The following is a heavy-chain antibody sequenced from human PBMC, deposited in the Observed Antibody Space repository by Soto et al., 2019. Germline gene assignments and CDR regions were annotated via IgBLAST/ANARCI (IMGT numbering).Heavy chain of an antibody. Sequence: ASVKVSCKASGYTSTSYAMHWVRQAPGQRLEWMGWINAGNGNTKYSQKFQGRVTITRDTSASTAYMELSSLRSEDTAVYYCARDMGFGLSDYWGQGILVTVSS. CDR1: GYTSTSYA. CDR2: INAGNGNT. J-gene: IGHJ4*02. CDR3: ARDMGFGLSDY. V-gene: IGHV1-3*01. D-gene: IGHD3-10*01.